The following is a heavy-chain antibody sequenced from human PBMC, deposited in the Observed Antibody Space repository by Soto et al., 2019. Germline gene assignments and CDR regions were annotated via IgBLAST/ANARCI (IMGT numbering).Heavy chain of an antibody. Sequence: LSLTCAVYGGFLSESYWTWIRQPPGKGLEWIGEINHVGGTNYNPSLKSRVTMSADTSQNQFSLRLISVTAADTAMYFCVRIRYQLPSSVLWLDPWGQGTPVTVSS. D-gene: IGHD3-16*01. CDR1: GGFLSESY. J-gene: IGHJ5*02. CDR2: INHVGGT. CDR3: VRIRYQLPSSVLWLDP. V-gene: IGHV4-34*01.